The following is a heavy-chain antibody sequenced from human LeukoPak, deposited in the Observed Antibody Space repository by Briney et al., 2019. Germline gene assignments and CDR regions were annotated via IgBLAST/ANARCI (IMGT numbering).Heavy chain of an antibody. V-gene: IGHV1-8*01. Sequence: GASVKVSCKASGYTFTSYDINWVRQAPGQGLEWMGWMNPNSGNTGYAQKFQGRVTMTRNTSISTAYMELSSLRSEDTAVYYCARGSMEGDPSDYWGREPWSPSPQ. CDR1: GYTFTSYD. CDR3: ARGSMEGDPSDY. D-gene: IGHD1-1*01. J-gene: IGHJ4*02. CDR2: MNPNSGNT.